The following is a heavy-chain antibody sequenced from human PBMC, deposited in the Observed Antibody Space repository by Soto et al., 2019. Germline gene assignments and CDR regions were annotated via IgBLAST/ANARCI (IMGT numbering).Heavy chain of an antibody. V-gene: IGHV2-70*01. CDR1: GFSLSTSGVG. Sequence: SGPTLVNPTQTLTLTCTFSGFSLSTSGVGVGWIRQPPGKALEWLALIDWDDDKYYSTSLKTRLTISKDTSKNQVVLTMTNMDPVDTATYYCARIPPSYGSGSYYFDYWGQGTLVTVSS. D-gene: IGHD3-10*01. CDR2: IDWDDDK. J-gene: IGHJ4*02. CDR3: ARIPPSYGSGSYYFDY.